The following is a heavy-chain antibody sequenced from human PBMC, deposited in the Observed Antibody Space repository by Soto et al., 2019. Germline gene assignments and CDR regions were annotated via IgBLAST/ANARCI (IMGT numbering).Heavy chain of an antibody. CDR3: ARAGNEYGVDV. D-gene: IGHD3-10*01. Sequence: SETLSLTCTVSGGSISSYHWSWIRQSAGKGLEWLGRFYTTGITNYNPSLKSRLSMSEDTSKNQLSLRLTSVTAAATGVYYCARAGNEYGVDVWGQGTTVTVSS. CDR1: GGSISSYH. V-gene: IGHV4-4*07. CDR2: FYTTGIT. J-gene: IGHJ6*02.